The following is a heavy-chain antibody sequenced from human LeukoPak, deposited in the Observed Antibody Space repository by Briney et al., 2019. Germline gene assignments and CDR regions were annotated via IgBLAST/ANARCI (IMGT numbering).Heavy chain of an antibody. V-gene: IGHV4-59*08. CDR2: IYYSGST. CDR3: ARASYSYDINGWVPFDY. Sequence: SETLSLTCTVSGGSISTYYWSWIRQPPGKGLEWIGYIYYSGSTNYNPSLMSRVTISGDTSKNQFSLRLSSVTAADTAVYYCARASYSYDINGWVPFDYWGQGTLVTVSS. J-gene: IGHJ4*02. CDR1: GGSISTYY. D-gene: IGHD3-22*01.